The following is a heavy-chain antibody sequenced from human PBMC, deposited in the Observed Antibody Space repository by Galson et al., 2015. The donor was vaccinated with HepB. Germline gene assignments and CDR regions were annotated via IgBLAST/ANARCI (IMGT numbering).Heavy chain of an antibody. CDR1: GFIFSDYY. J-gene: IGHJ4*02. CDR3: ARVADSDYGDHTHFDY. V-gene: IGHV3-11*06. D-gene: IGHD4-17*01. CDR2: ISGGTTYS. Sequence: SLRLSCAASGFIFSDYYMSWIRQAPGKGLEWLSYISGGTTYSNYADSVKGRFTISRDNAKNSLYLQINNLRADDTAVYYCARVADSDYGDHTHFDYWGQGSLVTVSS.